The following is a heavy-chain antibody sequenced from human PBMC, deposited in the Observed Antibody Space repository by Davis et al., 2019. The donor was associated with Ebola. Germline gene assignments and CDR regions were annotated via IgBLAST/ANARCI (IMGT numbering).Heavy chain of an antibody. J-gene: IGHJ5*02. CDR1: GGSFSCYY. V-gene: IGHV4-34*01. CDR2: INHSGST. D-gene: IGHD4-23*01. CDR3: ARGMGYGGLDP. Sequence: GSLRLSCAVYGGSFSCYYWSWIRQPPGKGLEWIGEINHSGSTNYNPSLKSRVTISVDTSKNQFSLKLSSVTAADTAVYYCARGMGYGGLDPWGQGTLVTVSS.